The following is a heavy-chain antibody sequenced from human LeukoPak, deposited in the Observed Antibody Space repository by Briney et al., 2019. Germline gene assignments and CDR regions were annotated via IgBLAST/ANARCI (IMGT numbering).Heavy chain of an antibody. Sequence: GGTLRLSCAASGFTFNNFGMSWVRQAPGKGLEWVSAISGSGGSTYYADSVKGRFTISRDNSKNTLYLQMNSLRAEDTAVYYCAKPGSSGYFDAFDIWGQGTMVTVSS. CDR1: GFTFNNFG. D-gene: IGHD3-22*01. CDR2: ISGSGGST. CDR3: AKPGSSGYFDAFDI. V-gene: IGHV3-23*01. J-gene: IGHJ3*02.